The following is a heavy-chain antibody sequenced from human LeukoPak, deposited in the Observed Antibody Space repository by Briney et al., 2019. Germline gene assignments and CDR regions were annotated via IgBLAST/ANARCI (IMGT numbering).Heavy chain of an antibody. CDR1: GFTFSSYG. CDR3: ARKGYYDSLDY. V-gene: IGHV3-33*01. D-gene: IGHD3-22*01. CDR2: IWYDGSNK. Sequence: PGGSLGLSCAASGFTFSSYGMHRVRQAPGKGLEWVAVIWYDGSNKYYADSVKGRFTISRDNSKNTLYLQMNSLRAEDTAVYYCARKGYYDSLDYWGQGTLVTVSS. J-gene: IGHJ4*02.